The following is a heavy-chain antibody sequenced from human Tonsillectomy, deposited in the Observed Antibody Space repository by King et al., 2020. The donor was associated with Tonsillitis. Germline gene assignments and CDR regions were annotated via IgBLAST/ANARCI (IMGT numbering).Heavy chain of an antibody. CDR2: IYHSGIP. Sequence: QLQESGPGLVKPSETLSLTCSVSGDSITDYYWSWIRQPPGKGLEWIGYIYHSGIPKYNPSLKSRVTMSEDTSRNQLSLNLRNVTSADTAVYFCARAPAGDYGYWGRGTLVAVSP. D-gene: IGHD4-17*01. J-gene: IGHJ4*02. V-gene: IGHV4-59*01. CDR1: GDSITDYY. CDR3: ARAPAGDYGY.